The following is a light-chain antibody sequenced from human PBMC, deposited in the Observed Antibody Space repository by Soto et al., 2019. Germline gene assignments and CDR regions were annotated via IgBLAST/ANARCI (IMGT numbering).Light chain of an antibody. V-gene: IGLV2-14*03. CDR1: SSDVGGYSY. CDR2: DVS. Sequence: QSVVTQPASVSGSSGQSITISCTGTSSDVGGYSYVSWYQHHPGKAPRLMIYDVSNRPSGVSDRFSGSKSGNTASLTISGLQAEDEADYYCSSYSKSSTRVVFGGGTKLTVL. CDR3: SSYSKSSTRVV. J-gene: IGLJ2*01.